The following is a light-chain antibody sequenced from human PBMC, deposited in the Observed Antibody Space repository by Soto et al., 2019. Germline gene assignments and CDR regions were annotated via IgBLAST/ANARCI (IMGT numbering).Light chain of an antibody. CDR2: EVS. J-gene: IGLJ3*02. CDR1: SSDVGGYKY. Sequence: SALTQPPSASGSPEQSVTISCTGTSSDVGGYKYVSWYQQHPGKAPKLMIYEVSKRPSGVPDRFSGSKSGNTASLTISGLQAEDEAHYYCSSYAASNNVVFGGGTKLTVL. V-gene: IGLV2-8*01. CDR3: SSYAASNNVV.